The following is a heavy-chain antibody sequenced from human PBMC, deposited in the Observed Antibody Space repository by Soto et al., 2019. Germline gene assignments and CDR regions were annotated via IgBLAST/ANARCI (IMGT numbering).Heavy chain of an antibody. V-gene: IGHV1-69*13. CDR3: ARGISKNYDILTGSGVGYYYGMDV. CDR1: GGTFSSYA. J-gene: IGHJ6*02. Sequence: ASVKVSCKASGGTFSSYAISWVRQAPGQGLEWMGGIIPIFGTANYAQKFQGRVTITADESTSTAYMELSSLRSEDTAVYYCARGISKNYDILTGSGVGYYYGMDVWGQGTTVTVSS. D-gene: IGHD3-9*01. CDR2: IIPIFGTA.